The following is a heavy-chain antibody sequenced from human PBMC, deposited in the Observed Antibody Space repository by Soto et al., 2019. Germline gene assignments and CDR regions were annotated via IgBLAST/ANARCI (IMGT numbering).Heavy chain of an antibody. Sequence: ASGEGLCKASGYTFTSYAMHWVRQAPGQRLEWMGWINAGNGNTKYSQKFQGRVTITRDTSASTAYMELSSLRSEDTAVYYCARGGGYQLLYDYWGQGTLVTVSS. CDR2: INAGNGNT. CDR3: ARGGGYQLLYDY. J-gene: IGHJ4*02. CDR1: GYTFTSYA. V-gene: IGHV1-3*01. D-gene: IGHD2-2*01.